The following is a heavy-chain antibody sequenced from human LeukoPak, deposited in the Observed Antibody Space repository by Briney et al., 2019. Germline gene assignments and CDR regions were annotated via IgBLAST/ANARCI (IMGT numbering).Heavy chain of an antibody. D-gene: IGHD2-15*01. Sequence: SVKVSCKASGGTFSSYAISWVRQAPGQGLEWMGGIIPIFGTANYAQKFQGRVTITADESTSTAYMELSSLRSEDTAVYYCSRQRYCSGGSCYYYYYYGMDVWGKGTTVTVSS. CDR3: SRQRYCSGGSCYYYYYYGMDV. CDR2: IIPIFGTA. J-gene: IGHJ6*04. CDR1: GGTFSSYA. V-gene: IGHV1-69*13.